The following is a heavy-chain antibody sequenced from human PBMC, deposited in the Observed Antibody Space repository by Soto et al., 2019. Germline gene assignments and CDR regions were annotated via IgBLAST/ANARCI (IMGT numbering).Heavy chain of an antibody. CDR2: IWFDESDN. Sequence: QVQLVESGGGVVQPGTSLRLSCVASGFNFNTYGMHWVRQAPGKGLEWVAVIWFDESDNYYADSVKGRFTISRDSSKNTLYLHMNSLRDEDTAVSYCARNLRWEPQFDNWGQGTLVTVSS. V-gene: IGHV3-33*01. CDR1: GFNFNTYG. CDR3: ARNLRWEPQFDN. J-gene: IGHJ4*02. D-gene: IGHD4-17*01.